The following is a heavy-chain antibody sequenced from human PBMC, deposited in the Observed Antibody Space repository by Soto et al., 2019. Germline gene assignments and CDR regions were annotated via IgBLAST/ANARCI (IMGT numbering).Heavy chain of an antibody. V-gene: IGHV3-21*01. Sequence: GGSLRLSCAASGFTFSSYWMHWVRQAPGKGLEWVSSISSSSSYIYYADSVKGRFTISRDNAKNSLYLQMNSLRAEDTAVYYCARGEVVAASSFNCFDPWGKGTLVPVSP. CDR1: GFTFSSYW. CDR3: ARGEVVAASSFNCFDP. CDR2: ISSSSSYI. J-gene: IGHJ5*02. D-gene: IGHD2-15*01.